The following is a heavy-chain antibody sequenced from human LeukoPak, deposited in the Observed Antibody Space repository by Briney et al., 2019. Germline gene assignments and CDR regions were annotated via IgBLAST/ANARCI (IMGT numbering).Heavy chain of an antibody. V-gene: IGHV4-30-2*01. CDR3: ARGGYSYGWVY. CDR1: GGSISSGGYS. D-gene: IGHD5-18*01. CDR2: IYHSGST. J-gene: IGHJ4*02. Sequence: SETLSLTCAVSGGSISSGGYSWSWIRQPPGKGLEWIGYIYHSGSTYYNPSLKSRVAISVDRSKNQFSLKLSSVTAADTAVYYCARGGYSYGWVYWGQGTLVTVSS.